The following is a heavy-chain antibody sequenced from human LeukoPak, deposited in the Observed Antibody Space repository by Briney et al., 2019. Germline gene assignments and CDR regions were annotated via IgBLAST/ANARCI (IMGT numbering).Heavy chain of an antibody. Sequence: PGGSLRLSCAASGFTFSSYWMHWVRQAPGKGLVWVSRINSDGSSTSYADSVEGRFTMSGDNAKNTLYLQVNSLRAEDTAVYYCARSSSWITDYDYWGQGTLVTVSS. CDR3: ARSSSWITDYDY. CDR2: INSDGSST. CDR1: GFTFSSYW. J-gene: IGHJ4*02. D-gene: IGHD6-13*01. V-gene: IGHV3-74*01.